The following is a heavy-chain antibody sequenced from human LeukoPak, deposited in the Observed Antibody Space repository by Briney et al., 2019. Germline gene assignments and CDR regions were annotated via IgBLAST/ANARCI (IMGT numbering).Heavy chain of an antibody. CDR1: GYSFSTFG. D-gene: IGHD6-19*01. CDR2: VSADNANT. V-gene: IGHV1-18*01. Sequence: ASVKVSCKTSGYSFSTFGISWVRQAPGQGLEWMGWVSADNANTNYAQHFQDRVTMTTDTSTNSAYMELRSLISDDTAVYYCARDWGGDGWFSPTFDYWGQRTLVTVSS. J-gene: IGHJ4*02. CDR3: ARDWGGDGWFSPTFDY.